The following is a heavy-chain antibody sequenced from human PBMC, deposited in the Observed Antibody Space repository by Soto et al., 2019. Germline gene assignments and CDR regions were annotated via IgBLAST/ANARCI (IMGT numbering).Heavy chain of an antibody. Sequence: GSLRLSCAASGFTFSNYAMSWVRQAPGKGLEWVSAIGGVTYYADSVKGRLTISRDSSKNTVSLEMTSLRAEDTAVYYCAKGGRQWLVTSGFNYWGQGALVTVSS. J-gene: IGHJ4*02. V-gene: IGHV3-23*01. CDR1: GFTFSNYA. CDR2: IGGVT. D-gene: IGHD6-19*01. CDR3: AKGGRQWLVTSGFNY.